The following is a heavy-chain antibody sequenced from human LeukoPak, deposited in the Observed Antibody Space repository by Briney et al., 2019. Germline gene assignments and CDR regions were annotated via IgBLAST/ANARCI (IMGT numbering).Heavy chain of an antibody. D-gene: IGHD3-3*01. CDR1: GFTFNNYG. V-gene: IGHV3-30*02. CDR2: IRYDGSNK. J-gene: IGHJ4*02. CDR3: AKDFTIFGVVIMSEYYFDY. Sequence: GGSLRLSCAASGFTFNNYGMHWVRQAPGKGLEWVAFIRYDGSNKYYADSVKGRFTISRDNSKNTLYLQMNSLRAEDTALYYCAKDFTIFGVVIMSEYYFDYWGRGTLVTV.